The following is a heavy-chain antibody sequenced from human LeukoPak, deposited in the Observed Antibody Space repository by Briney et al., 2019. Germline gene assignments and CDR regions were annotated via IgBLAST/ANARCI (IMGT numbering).Heavy chain of an antibody. Sequence: PGGSLRLSCAASGFTFSSDAMTWVRQAPGKGLEWVATIRVDGSTEYPVDSMKGRFTISRDNAKDSPHLQMNSLRAEDTAVYYCATYSGPDKWDASDMWGQGTLVTVSS. CDR3: ATYSGPDKWDASDM. J-gene: IGHJ3*02. CDR1: GFTFSSDA. V-gene: IGHV3-7*01. D-gene: IGHD1-26*01. CDR2: IRVDGSTE.